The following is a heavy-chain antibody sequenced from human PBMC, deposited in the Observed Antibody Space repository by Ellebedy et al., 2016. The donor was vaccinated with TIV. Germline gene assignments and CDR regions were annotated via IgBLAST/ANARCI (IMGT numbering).Heavy chain of an antibody. CDR3: ARDFATTGSHLDN. V-gene: IGHV3-30-3*01. J-gene: IGHJ4*02. CDR2: ISDDGTNK. CDR1: GFSFSSYV. D-gene: IGHD3-9*01. Sequence: PGGSLRLSCAASGFSFSSYVMHWVRQAPGKGLEWVAIISDDGTNKDYGDSLKGRFSISRDNSKNTLYLEMSSLRTEDTAMYYCARDFATTGSHLDNWGQGTLVTVSS.